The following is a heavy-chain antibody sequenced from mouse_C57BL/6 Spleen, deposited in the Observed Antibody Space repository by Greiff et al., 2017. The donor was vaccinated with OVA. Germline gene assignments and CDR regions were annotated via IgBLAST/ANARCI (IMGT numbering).Heavy chain of an antibody. CDR1: GFTFSDYG. CDR2: ISSGSSTI. D-gene: IGHD4-1*01. V-gene: IGHV5-17*01. Sequence: EVQLKESGGGLVKPGGSLKLSCAASGFTFSDYGMHWVRQAPEKGLEWVAYISSGSSTIYYADTVKGRFTISRDNAKNTLFLQMTSLRSEDTAMYYCAKNWVSYAMDYWGQGTSVTVSS. CDR3: AKNWVSYAMDY. J-gene: IGHJ4*01.